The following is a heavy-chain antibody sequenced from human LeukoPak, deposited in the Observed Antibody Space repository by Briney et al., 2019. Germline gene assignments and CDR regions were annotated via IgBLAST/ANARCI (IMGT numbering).Heavy chain of an antibody. J-gene: IGHJ4*01. D-gene: IGHD2-21*02. CDR3: ARELPREVTLDY. V-gene: IGHV3-74*01. Sequence: GGSLRLSCAASGFTFISYGMQWVRQAPGKGLVWVSRINTDGSDISYADSVKGRFTISRDNAKNTLYPQMNSLRGEDTAVYYCARELPREVTLDYWGQGTLVTVSS. CDR2: INTDGSDI. CDR1: GFTFISYG.